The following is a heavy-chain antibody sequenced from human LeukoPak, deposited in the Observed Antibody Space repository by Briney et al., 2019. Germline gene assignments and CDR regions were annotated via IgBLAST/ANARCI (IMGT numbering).Heavy chain of an antibody. J-gene: IGHJ3*02. V-gene: IGHV3-23*01. CDR3: AKRSFTVTSAWDAFDI. CDR2: LSGSGIST. D-gene: IGHD4-17*01. CDR1: GFTFSSYA. Sequence: GGSLRLSCAASGFTFSSYAMTWVRQAPGRGLQWVSALSGSGISTYYADSVKGRFTISRDNSKNTLYLQMNSLRTDDTAVYYCAKRSFTVTSAWDAFDIWGQGTMVTVSS.